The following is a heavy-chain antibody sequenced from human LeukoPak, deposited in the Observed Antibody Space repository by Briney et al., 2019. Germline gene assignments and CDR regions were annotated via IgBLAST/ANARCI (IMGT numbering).Heavy chain of an antibody. CDR3: ARSSSGYYSPFDY. D-gene: IGHD3-22*01. V-gene: IGHV3-21*01. CDR1: GFTFSSYS. J-gene: IGHJ4*02. Sequence: GGSLRLSCAASGFTFSSYSMNWVRQAPGKGLEWVSSISSSSSYIYYAVSVKGRFTISRDNAKNSLYLQMNSLRAEDTAVYYCARSSSGYYSPFDYWGQGTLVTVSS. CDR2: ISSSSSYI.